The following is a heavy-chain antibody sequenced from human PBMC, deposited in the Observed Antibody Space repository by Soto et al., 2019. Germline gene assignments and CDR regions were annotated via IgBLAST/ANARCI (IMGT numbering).Heavy chain of an antibody. D-gene: IGHD5-18*01. Sequence: TLSLTCTVSGDSITSGDYYWTWIRQPPGKGLEWLGFIYSSVNTYYSPSLRSPITISIDTSKNQFFLRLSSVTAADTAIYYCATTDARGYSHGSRDFWGQGTVVTVSS. CDR1: GDSITSGDYY. CDR2: IYSSVNT. V-gene: IGHV4-30-4*01. CDR3: ATTDARGYSHGSRDF. J-gene: IGHJ4*02.